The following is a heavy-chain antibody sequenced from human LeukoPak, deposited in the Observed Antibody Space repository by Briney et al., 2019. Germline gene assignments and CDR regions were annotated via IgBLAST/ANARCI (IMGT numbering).Heavy chain of an antibody. V-gene: IGHV1-8*01. CDR1: GYTFTSYD. CDR3: ARGLSSSRRFDY. J-gene: IGHJ4*02. CDR2: MNPNSRNT. Sequence: ASVKVSCKASGYTFTSYDINWVPQSTGQGLEWMGWMNPNSRNTGYAQKFQGRVTMTRNTSISTAYMELSSLRSEDTAVYYCARGLSSSRRFDYWGQGTLVTVSS. D-gene: IGHD6-13*01.